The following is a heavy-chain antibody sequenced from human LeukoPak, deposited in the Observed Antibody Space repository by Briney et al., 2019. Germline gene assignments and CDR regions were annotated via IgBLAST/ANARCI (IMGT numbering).Heavy chain of an antibody. V-gene: IGHV3-30*02. CDR2: IRYDGSNK. D-gene: IGHD3-9*01. J-gene: IGHJ6*03. CDR1: GFTFSSYS. Sequence: GGSLRLSCAASGFTFSSYSMNWVRQAPGKGLEWVAFIRYDGSNKYYADSVKGRFTISRDNSKNTLYLQMNSLRAEDTAVYYCAKDGGLTGRYYYYMDVWGKGTTVTISS. CDR3: AKDGGLTGRYYYYMDV.